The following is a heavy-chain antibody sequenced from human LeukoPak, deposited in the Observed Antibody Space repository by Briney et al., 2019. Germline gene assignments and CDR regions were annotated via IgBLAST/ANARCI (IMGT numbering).Heavy chain of an antibody. V-gene: IGHV3-7*01. Sequence: AGGSLRLSCAASGFTFSNYWMTWVRQAPGKGLEWVANIKEDGSEKYYLDSVKGRFTISRDNAKNLLYLQMNSLRAEDTAVYYCARNYFDYWGQGTLVTVSS. CDR1: GFTFSNYW. CDR2: IKEDGSEK. J-gene: IGHJ4*02. CDR3: ARNYFDY.